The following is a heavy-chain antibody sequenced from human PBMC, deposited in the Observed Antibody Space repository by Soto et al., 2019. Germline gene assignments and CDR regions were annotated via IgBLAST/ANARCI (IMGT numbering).Heavy chain of an antibody. CDR1: GFTFENFA. Sequence: EMQLVEFGGGLVQPGRSLRLSCAVSGFTFENFALHWVRQAPGKGLEWVSGIDWNSGTIAYADSVKGRFTLSRDSATSSLYLHLDGLRPEDTAFYYCAKAPKVVTHWFDPWGQGTRVTVSS. J-gene: IGHJ5*02. CDR2: IDWNSGTI. D-gene: IGHD2-21*02. V-gene: IGHV3-9*01. CDR3: AKAPKVVTHWFDP.